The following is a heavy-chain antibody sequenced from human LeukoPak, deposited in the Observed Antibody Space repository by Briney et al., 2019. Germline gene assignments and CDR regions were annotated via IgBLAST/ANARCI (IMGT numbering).Heavy chain of an antibody. CDR1: GGSISSSSYY. CDR2: IYYSEST. Sequence: PSETLSLTCTVSGGSISSSSYYWGWIRQPPGKGLEWIGSIYYSESTYYNPSLKSRVTISVDTSKNQFSLKLSSVTAADTAVYYCARDNYYDSSGYAFDIWGQGTMVTVSS. D-gene: IGHD3-22*01. CDR3: ARDNYYDSSGYAFDI. J-gene: IGHJ3*02. V-gene: IGHV4-39*07.